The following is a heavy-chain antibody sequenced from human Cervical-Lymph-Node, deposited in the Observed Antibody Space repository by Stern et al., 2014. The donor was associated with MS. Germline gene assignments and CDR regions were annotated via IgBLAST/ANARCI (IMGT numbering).Heavy chain of an antibody. D-gene: IGHD6-19*01. Sequence: VQLVQSGAEVRKPGASVKVSCKTSGYTFTDYYLHWLRQAPGQGLEWMGIIHPTGYDTTYAQKFQGRVSMTTDTSTSTVYMELSNLRSEDTAVYYCARRSVPGFNWLDPWGQGTLVTVSS. V-gene: IGHV1-46*01. CDR2: IHPTGYDT. J-gene: IGHJ5*02. CDR1: GYTFTDYY. CDR3: ARRSVPGFNWLDP.